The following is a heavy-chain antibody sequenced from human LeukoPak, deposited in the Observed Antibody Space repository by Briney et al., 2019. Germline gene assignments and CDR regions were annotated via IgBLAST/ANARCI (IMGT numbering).Heavy chain of an antibody. V-gene: IGHV4-34*01. D-gene: IGHD6-13*01. CDR2: INHSRTT. CDR1: GGSFSAYY. J-gene: IGHJ6*03. Sequence: SETLSLTCAVYGGSFSAYYWSWIRQPPGKGLEWIAEINHSRTTNYKPSLKSRVTISIDTSKNQFSLKLSSVSAADTAVYYCASSRGYSSSLWYYYMDVWGKGTTVTVSS. CDR3: ASSRGYSSSLWYYYMDV.